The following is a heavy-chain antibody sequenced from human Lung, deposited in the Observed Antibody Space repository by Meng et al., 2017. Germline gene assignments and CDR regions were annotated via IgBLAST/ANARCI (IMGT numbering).Heavy chain of an antibody. CDR2: IYHGGDT. CDR1: GGSISSIDW. Sequence: QVQVQGAGPGLVKPSGTLSLTVVVSGGSISSIDWWSWVRQPPGKGLEWIGEIYHGGDTNYNPSLKSRVTIAIDRSKNQFSLKLSSVTAADTAVYYCASWIYSCGWQWGQGTLVTVSS. V-gene: IGHV4/OR15-8*02. J-gene: IGHJ4*02. CDR3: ASWIYSCGWQ. D-gene: IGHD6-19*01.